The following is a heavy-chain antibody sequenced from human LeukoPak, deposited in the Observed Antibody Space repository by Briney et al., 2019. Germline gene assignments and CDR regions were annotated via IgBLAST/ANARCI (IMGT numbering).Heavy chain of an antibody. V-gene: IGHV3-21*01. Sequence: GGSLRLSCVVSGFSVSNNYVSWVRQAPGKGLEWVSSISSSSSYIYYADSVKGRFTISRDNAKDSLYLQMNSLRAEDTAVYYCARGLVGTPVWFDPWGQGTLVTVSS. CDR1: GFSVSNNY. CDR2: ISSSSSYI. CDR3: ARGLVGTPVWFDP. J-gene: IGHJ5*02. D-gene: IGHD2-2*01.